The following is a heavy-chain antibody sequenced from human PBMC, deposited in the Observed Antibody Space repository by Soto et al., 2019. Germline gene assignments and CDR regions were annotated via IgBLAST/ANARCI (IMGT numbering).Heavy chain of an antibody. D-gene: IGHD3-16*01. CDR2: ISSSSGYI. CDR3: ARDEGGYFDY. CDR1: GFTFSTYI. J-gene: IGHJ4*02. V-gene: IGHV3-21*01. Sequence: PGGSLRLSCAASGFTFSTYIMNWVRQAPGKGLEWVSSISSSSGYIYYADSVKGRFTISRDNAKNSVWLQMNSLRAEDTAVYYCARDEGGYFDYWGQGALVTVS.